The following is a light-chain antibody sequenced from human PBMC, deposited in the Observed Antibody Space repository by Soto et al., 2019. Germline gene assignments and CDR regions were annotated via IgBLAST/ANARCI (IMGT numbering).Light chain of an antibody. CDR1: QSIDTW. V-gene: IGKV1-5*03. CDR2: KAS. J-gene: IGKJ2*01. CDR3: QQYDNLPPYT. Sequence: DIQMTQSPSILSASVGDRVTITCRTSQSIDTWLAWHQQKSGKAPKLLISKASNLESGVPSRFSGSGSGTEFTLTISSLQPDDFATYYCQQYDNLPPYTFGQGTKLEIK.